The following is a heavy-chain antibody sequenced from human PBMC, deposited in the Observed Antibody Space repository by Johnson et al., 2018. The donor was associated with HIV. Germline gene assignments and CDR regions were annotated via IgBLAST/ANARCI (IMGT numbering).Heavy chain of an antibody. CDR2: ISYDGNNK. D-gene: IGHD1-26*01. CDR1: GFTFSSYG. Sequence: QVLLVESGGGVVQPGRSLRLSCAASGFTFSSYGMHWVRQAPGKGLEWVAVISYDGNNKYFADSVKGRFTISRDNSKNTLYLQMNSLRAEDTAVYYCAKDEALGWELDPDAFDIWGQGTMVTVSS. CDR3: AKDEALGWELDPDAFDI. J-gene: IGHJ3*02. V-gene: IGHV3-30*18.